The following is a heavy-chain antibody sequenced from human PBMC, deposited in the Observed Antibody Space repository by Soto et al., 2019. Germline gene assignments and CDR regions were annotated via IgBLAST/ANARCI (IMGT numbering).Heavy chain of an antibody. CDR2: ISSSSYI. Sequence: GGSLRLSCAASGFTFSSYSMNWVRQAPGKGLEWVSSISSSSYIYYADSVKGRFTISRDNAKNSLYLQMNSLRAEDTAVYYCASPAISTLRTDYFDYWGQGTLVTVSS. D-gene: IGHD4-17*01. V-gene: IGHV3-21*01. CDR3: ASPAISTLRTDYFDY. J-gene: IGHJ4*02. CDR1: GFTFSSYS.